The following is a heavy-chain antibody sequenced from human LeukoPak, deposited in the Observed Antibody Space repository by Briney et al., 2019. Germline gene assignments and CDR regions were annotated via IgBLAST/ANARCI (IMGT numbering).Heavy chain of an antibody. CDR1: GGSISSSSYY. V-gene: IGHV4-39*07. Sequence: SETLSLTCTVSGGSISSSSYYWGWIRQPPGKGLEWIGSIYYSGSTYYNPSLKSRVTISVDTSKNQFSLKLSSGTAADTAVYYCARGGAFGIAAAGTHYYYGMDVWGQGTTVTVSS. D-gene: IGHD6-13*01. CDR2: IYYSGST. CDR3: ARGGAFGIAAAGTHYYYGMDV. J-gene: IGHJ6*02.